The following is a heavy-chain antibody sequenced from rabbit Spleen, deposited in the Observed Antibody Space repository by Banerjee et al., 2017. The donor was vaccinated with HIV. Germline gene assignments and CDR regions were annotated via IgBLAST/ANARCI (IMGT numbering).Heavy chain of an antibody. V-gene: IGHV1S47*01. CDR2: IDLIFGST. Sequence: QEQLVESGGGLVQPGGSLKLSCKASGFDFSNYGVSWVRQAPGKGLEWIGYIDLIFGSTYYANWVNGRFTISSHSAQNTLYLQLHSLTAADTATYFCVRGASSSGYYSLWGPGTLVTV. J-gene: IGHJ4*01. CDR3: VRGASSSGYYSL. D-gene: IGHD1-1*01. CDR1: GFDFSNYG.